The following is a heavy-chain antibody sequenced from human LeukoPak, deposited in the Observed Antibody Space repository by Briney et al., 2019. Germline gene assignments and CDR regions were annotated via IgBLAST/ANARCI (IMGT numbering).Heavy chain of an antibody. D-gene: IGHD6-13*01. J-gene: IGHJ4*02. Sequence: GGSLRLSCAASGFTFSSYAMSWVRQAPGKGLEWVSAISGSGGSTYYADSVKGRFTISRDNSKNTLYLQMNSLRAEDTAVYYCAKPLGAAGTGPYFDYWGQGTLVTVSS. V-gene: IGHV3-23*01. CDR3: AKPLGAAGTGPYFDY. CDR1: GFTFSSYA. CDR2: ISGSGGST.